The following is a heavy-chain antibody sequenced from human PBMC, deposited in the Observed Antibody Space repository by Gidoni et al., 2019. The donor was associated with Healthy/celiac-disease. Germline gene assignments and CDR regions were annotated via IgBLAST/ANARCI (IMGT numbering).Heavy chain of an antibody. Sequence: QVQLVQSGAEVKKPGAPVKVSCKASGYTFTGYYMHWVRQAPGQGLEWMGWINPNSGGTNYAQKFQGRVTMTRDTSISTAYMELSRLRSDDTAVYYCARVPNYYYDSSGYYLDYWGQGTLVTVSS. CDR3: ARVPNYYYDSSGYYLDY. D-gene: IGHD3-22*01. CDR2: INPNSGGT. V-gene: IGHV1-2*02. J-gene: IGHJ4*02. CDR1: GYTFTGYY.